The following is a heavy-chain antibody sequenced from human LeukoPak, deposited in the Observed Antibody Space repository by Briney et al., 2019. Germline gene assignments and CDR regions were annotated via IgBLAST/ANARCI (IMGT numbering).Heavy chain of an antibody. V-gene: IGHV4-39*01. CDR3: ARCVQQLPDY. CDR1: GGSISSSSYY. J-gene: IGHJ4*02. D-gene: IGHD6-13*01. Sequence: SETLSLTCTVSGGSISSSSYYWGWIRQPPGKGLEWIGSIYYSGSTYYNPSLKSRVTISVDTSKNQFSLKPSSVTAADTAVYYCARCVQQLPDYWGQGTLVTVSS. CDR2: IYYSGST.